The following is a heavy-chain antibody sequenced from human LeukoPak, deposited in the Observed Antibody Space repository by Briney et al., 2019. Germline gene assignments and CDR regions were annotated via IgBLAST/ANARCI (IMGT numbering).Heavy chain of an antibody. CDR1: GGSISGYY. CDR3: ARLITGTTTAFDI. J-gene: IGHJ3*02. CDR2: IYTSGST. Sequence: SETLSLTCTVSGGSISGYYWSWIRQPAGKGLEWIGRIYTSGSTHYNPSLKSRVTMSVDTSKNQFSLKLSSVTAADTAVYYCARLITGTTTAFDIWGQGTMVTVPS. D-gene: IGHD1-7*01. V-gene: IGHV4-4*07.